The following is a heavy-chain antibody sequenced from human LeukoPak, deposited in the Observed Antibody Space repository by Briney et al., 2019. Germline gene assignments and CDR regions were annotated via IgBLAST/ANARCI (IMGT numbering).Heavy chain of an antibody. CDR1: GYA. Sequence: GGSLRLSCAASGYAMTWVRQAPGKGLVWVSSIGASGTSTHYADSVKGRFTISRDNSKNTLYLQMNSLRTDDTAVYYCAKILEVAATRSLDSWGQGTLVTVSS. CDR3: AKILEVAATRSLDS. CDR2: IGASGTST. J-gene: IGHJ4*02. D-gene: IGHD6-19*01. V-gene: IGHV3-23*01.